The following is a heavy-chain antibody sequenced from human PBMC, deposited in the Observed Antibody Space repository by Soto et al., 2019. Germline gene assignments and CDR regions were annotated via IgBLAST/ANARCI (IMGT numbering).Heavy chain of an antibody. CDR1: GYTFTSYG. CDR3: ARDAEGYCSSTSCSYFDY. J-gene: IGHJ4*02. CDR2: ISAYNGNT. V-gene: IGHV1-18*01. Sequence: ASVKVSCKASGYTFTSYGISWVRQAPGQGLEWMGWISAYNGNTNYAQKLQGRVTMTTDESTSTAYMELRSLRSDDTAVYYCARDAEGYCSSTSCSYFDYWGQGTLVTVSS. D-gene: IGHD2-2*01.